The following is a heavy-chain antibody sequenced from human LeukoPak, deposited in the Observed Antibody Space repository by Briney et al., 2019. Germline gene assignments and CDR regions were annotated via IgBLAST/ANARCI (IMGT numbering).Heavy chain of an antibody. V-gene: IGHV4-34*01. J-gene: IGHJ5*02. D-gene: IGHD2-2*02. CDR3: ARSQIVVVPAAIEGGSWFDP. CDR2: INHSGST. CDR1: GGSISGYY. Sequence: SETLSLTCTVSGGSISGYYWSWIRQPPGKGLEWIGEINHSGSTNYNPSLKSRVTISVDTSKNQFSLKLSSVTAADTAVYYCARSQIVVVPAAIEGGSWFDPWGQGTLVTVSS.